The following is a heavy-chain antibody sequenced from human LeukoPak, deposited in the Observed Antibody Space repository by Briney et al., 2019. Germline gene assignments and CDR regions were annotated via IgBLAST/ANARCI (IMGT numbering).Heavy chain of an antibody. CDR3: AKLPFPSRMSYHYYGMDV. J-gene: IGHJ6*02. CDR1: GFTFSSYG. CDR2: ISYDGSSM. D-gene: IGHD2-8*01. V-gene: IGHV3-30*18. Sequence: GRSLRLSCEASGFTFSSYGIHWVRQAPGKGPEWVAVISYDGSSMFYTDSVKGRFTVSRDNLKNTLYLQMDSLRAEDSAVYYCAKLPFPSRMSYHYYGMDVWGQGTTVTVSS.